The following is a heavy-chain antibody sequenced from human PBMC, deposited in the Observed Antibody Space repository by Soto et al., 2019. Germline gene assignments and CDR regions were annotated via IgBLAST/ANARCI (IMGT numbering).Heavy chain of an antibody. CDR1: GFTFSSYS. D-gene: IGHD6-13*01. Sequence: GGSLRLSCAASGFTFSSYSMNWVRQAPGKGLEWVSSISSSSSYIYYADSVKGRFTISRDNAKNSLYLQMNSLRAEDTAVYYCARQIIAAANYGMDVWGQGTTVTVSS. CDR3: ARQIIAAANYGMDV. J-gene: IGHJ6*02. CDR2: ISSSSSYI. V-gene: IGHV3-21*01.